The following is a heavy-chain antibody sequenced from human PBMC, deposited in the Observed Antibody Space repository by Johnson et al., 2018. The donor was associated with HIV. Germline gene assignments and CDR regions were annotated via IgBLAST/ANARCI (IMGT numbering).Heavy chain of an antibody. J-gene: IGHJ3*02. CDR3: ARDPCTGASCLPGAFDI. Sequence: VQLVESGGGLVQPGGSLRLSCTASGFTFSNYWMSWVRQAPGKGLEWVANIKQDGSEKYYVDSVKGRFTISRDNSKNTLYLQMNSLRAEDTAVYFCARDPCTGASCLPGAFDIWGQGTLVTVSS. V-gene: IGHV3-7*03. CDR2: IKQDGSEK. D-gene: IGHD2-15*01. CDR1: GFTFSNYW.